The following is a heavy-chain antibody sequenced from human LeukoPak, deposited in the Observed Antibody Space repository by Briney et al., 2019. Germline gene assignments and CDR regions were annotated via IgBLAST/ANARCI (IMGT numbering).Heavy chain of an antibody. CDR2: INHRGST. D-gene: IGHD2-15*01. Sequence: PSETLSLTCTVSGGSISSSSYYWSWIRQPPGKGLEWIGEINHRGSTNYNPSLKSRVTISVDTSKNQFSLKLSSVTAADTAVYYCVESTAEEGYCSGGSCHTFDYWGQGTLVTVSS. V-gene: IGHV4-39*07. CDR1: GGSISSSSYY. J-gene: IGHJ4*02. CDR3: VESTAEEGYCSGGSCHTFDY.